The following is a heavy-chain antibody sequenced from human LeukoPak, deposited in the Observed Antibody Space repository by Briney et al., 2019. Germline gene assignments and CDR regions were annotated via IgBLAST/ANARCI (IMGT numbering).Heavy chain of an antibody. CDR1: GFTFSSYW. D-gene: IGHD4-23*01. J-gene: IGHJ4*02. V-gene: IGHV3-74*03. CDR3: ARGMGVTTLDK. CDR2: INSDGSRT. Sequence: GGSLRLSCAASGFTFSSYWMHWVRQVPGKGLVWVSRINSDGSRTTYADSVKGRRTMSRDNPKTTLYLQMNSLRAEDTAVYYCARGMGVTTLDKWGQGTLVTVPS.